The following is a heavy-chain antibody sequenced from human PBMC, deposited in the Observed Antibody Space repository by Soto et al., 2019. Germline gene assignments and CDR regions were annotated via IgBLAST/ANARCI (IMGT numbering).Heavy chain of an antibody. D-gene: IGHD5-18*01. CDR1: GGSIRSYY. CDR2: IFYSGST. Sequence: SETLSLTCTVSGGSIRSYYWTWIRQPPGKGLEWLGYIFYSGSTFYNPSLKSRVTISVHTSKSQFSLQLTSVTAADTAVYYCARGAADTAMVDSWGQGTLVTVSS. CDR3: ARGAADTAMVDS. V-gene: IGHV4-59*01. J-gene: IGHJ4*02.